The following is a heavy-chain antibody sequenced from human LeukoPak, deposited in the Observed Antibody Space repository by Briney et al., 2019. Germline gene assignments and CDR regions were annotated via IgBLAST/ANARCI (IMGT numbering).Heavy chain of an antibody. CDR3: ARAYYYKYYMDV. Sequence: KPSETLSLTCSVSGGSISSYYWSWIRQPPGKGLEWIGYIYYSGSTNYNPSLKSRVTISVDTSKNQFSLKLSSVTAADTAVYYCARAYYYKYYMDVWGKGTTVTISS. CDR2: IYYSGST. V-gene: IGHV4-59*01. CDR1: GGSISSYY. J-gene: IGHJ6*03. D-gene: IGHD3-10*01.